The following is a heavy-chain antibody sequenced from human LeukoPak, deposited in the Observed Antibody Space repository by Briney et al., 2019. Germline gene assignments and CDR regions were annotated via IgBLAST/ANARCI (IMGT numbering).Heavy chain of an antibody. CDR3: ARRRTYQNWFDP. J-gene: IGHJ5*02. CDR2: IKDDGSGK. Sequence: GGSLRLSCAASTFTFSSYWMSWVRQAPGKGLEWVATIKDDGSGKFYVDSVSGRFTISRDNAKNSLYLQMNSLRAEDTAVYYCARRRTYQNWFDPWGQGTLVTVSS. CDR1: TFTFSSYW. D-gene: IGHD2-2*01. V-gene: IGHV3-7*01.